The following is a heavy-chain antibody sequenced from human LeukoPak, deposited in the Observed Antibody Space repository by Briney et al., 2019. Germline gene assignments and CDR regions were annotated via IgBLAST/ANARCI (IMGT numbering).Heavy chain of an antibody. J-gene: IGHJ4*02. CDR1: GGSISSSSYY. D-gene: IGHD5-12*01. V-gene: IGHV4-30-4*08. Sequence: SETLSLTCTVSGGSISSSSYYWGWIRQPPGKGLEWIGYIYYSGSTYYNPSLKSRVTISVDTSKNQFSLKLSSVTAADTAVYYCARSPSGYDFDYWGQGTLVTVSS. CDR3: ARSPSGYDFDY. CDR2: IYYSGST.